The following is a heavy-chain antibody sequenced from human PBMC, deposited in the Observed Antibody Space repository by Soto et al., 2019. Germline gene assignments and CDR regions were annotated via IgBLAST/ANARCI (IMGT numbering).Heavy chain of an antibody. CDR1: GASISSYY. V-gene: IGHV4-59*01. Sequence: QVQLQESGPGLVKPSETLSLTCTVSGASISSYYWSWIRQPPGKGLEWIGYIFYGGSINYNPSLTSRVTVSVDTSKNQFSLKVNSVTAADTAVYYCARVGGAPLGAFDIWGQGTMVTVSS. CDR3: ARVGGAPLGAFDI. J-gene: IGHJ3*02. D-gene: IGHD1-26*01. CDR2: IFYGGSI.